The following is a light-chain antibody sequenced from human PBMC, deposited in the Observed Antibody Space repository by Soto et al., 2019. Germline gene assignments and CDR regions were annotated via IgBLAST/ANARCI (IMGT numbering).Light chain of an antibody. J-gene: IGKJ4*01. CDR1: EGFSNY. Sequence: DIQMTQSPSSLSASIGDRVTITCRASEGFSNYLAWFRQKPGKAPSLLLYAASTLQSGVPSRFSGSGSGTDFTLTINNLQPDDVATYYCQKYNNGGPLTFGGGTKVDIK. CDR2: AAS. CDR3: QKYNNGGPLT. V-gene: IGKV1-27*01.